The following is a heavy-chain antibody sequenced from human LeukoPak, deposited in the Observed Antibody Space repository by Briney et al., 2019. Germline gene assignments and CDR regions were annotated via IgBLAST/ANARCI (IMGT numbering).Heavy chain of an antibody. CDR1: GFTFSSYW. V-gene: IGHV3-74*01. Sequence: PGGSLRLSCAASGFTFSSYWMHWVRQAPGKGLVWVSRITSDGSSTSHADSVKGRFTISRDNAKNTLYLQMNSLRAEHTAVYYCARVLYYTSWNTGAFDIWGQGTMVTVSS. CDR2: ITSDGSST. D-gene: IGHD1/OR15-1a*01. CDR3: ARVLYYTSWNTGAFDI. J-gene: IGHJ3*02.